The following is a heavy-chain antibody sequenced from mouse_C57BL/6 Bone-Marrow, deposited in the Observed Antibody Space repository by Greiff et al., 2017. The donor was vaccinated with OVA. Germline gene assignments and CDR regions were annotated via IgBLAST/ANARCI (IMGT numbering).Heavy chain of an antibody. Sequence: EVKLMESGGDLVKPGGSLKLSCAASGFTFSSYGMSWVRQTPDKRLEWVATISSGGRYTYYPDSVTGRFTISRDNANNTLYLQMSSLKSEDTAMYYCARYPHYYYGSSCVGWYAMDYWGQGTSVTVSA. CDR2: ISSGGRYT. D-gene: IGHD1-1*01. J-gene: IGHJ4*01. V-gene: IGHV5-6*01. CDR3: ARYPHYYYGSSCVGWYAMDY. CDR1: GFTFSSYG.